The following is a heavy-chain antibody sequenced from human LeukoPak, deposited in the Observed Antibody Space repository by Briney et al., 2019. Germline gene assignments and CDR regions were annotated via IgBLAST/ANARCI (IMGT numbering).Heavy chain of an antibody. D-gene: IGHD1-26*01. CDR3: ARLPKGARFDY. J-gene: IGHJ4*02. V-gene: IGHV4-39*07. Sequence: SETLSLTCTVSGGSISSSSYYWGWIRQPPGKGLEWVGSIYYSGRTYYNPPLKSRVTITVDTSKNQFSLKLSSVTAADTAVYYCARLPKGARFDYWGQGTLVTVSS. CDR2: IYYSGRT. CDR1: GGSISSSSYY.